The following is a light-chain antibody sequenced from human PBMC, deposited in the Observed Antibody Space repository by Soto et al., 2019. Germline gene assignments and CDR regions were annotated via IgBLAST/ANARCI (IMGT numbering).Light chain of an antibody. CDR2: GAS. V-gene: IGKV3-20*01. J-gene: IGKJ5*01. CDR1: QSISSSF. Sequence: EIVLTQSPGTLSLSPGERAALSCRASQSISSSFLAWYQHKPGQAPRLLIHGASSRATGIPDRFSGSGSVTDFTLTISRLEPEDFAVYYCQQYGSSPIAFGQGTRLEIK. CDR3: QQYGSSPIA.